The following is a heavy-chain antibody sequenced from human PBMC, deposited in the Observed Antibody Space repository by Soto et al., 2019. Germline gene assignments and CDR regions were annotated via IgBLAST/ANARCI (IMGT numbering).Heavy chain of an antibody. J-gene: IGHJ4*02. D-gene: IGHD6-13*01. CDR3: ARYNAASGTYYFDY. CDR1: GGSFSGYY. CDR2: INHSGST. Sequence: PSETLSLTCAVYGGSFSGYYWTWIRQPPGTGLEWIGEINHSGSTNYNPSLKSRVTISVDNSKNQFSLNLNSVTAADTAVYYCARYNAASGTYYFDYWGQGTLVTVSS. V-gene: IGHV4-34*01.